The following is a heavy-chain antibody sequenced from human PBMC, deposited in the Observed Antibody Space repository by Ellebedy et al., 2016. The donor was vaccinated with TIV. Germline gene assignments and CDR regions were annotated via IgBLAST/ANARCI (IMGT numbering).Heavy chain of an antibody. J-gene: IGHJ4*02. D-gene: IGHD1-7*01. CDR3: ARDYGTTAAFFDY. Sequence: GESLKISCAASGFTFSDYTMNWVRQAPGKGLEWVAVIWYDGSNKYYADSVKGRFTISRDNSKNTLYLQMNSLRAEDTAVYYCARDYGTTAAFFDYWGQGTLVTVSS. CDR1: GFTFSDYT. CDR2: IWYDGSNK. V-gene: IGHV3-33*08.